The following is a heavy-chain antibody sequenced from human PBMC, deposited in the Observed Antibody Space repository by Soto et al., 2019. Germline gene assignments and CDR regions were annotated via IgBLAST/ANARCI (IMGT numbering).Heavy chain of an antibody. CDR2: INPNTGGT. J-gene: IGHJ1*01. Sequence: ASVRVSCKASGDTFTDYFMHWVRQAPGQGLEWMGWINPNTGGTNYAQKFQGRVTMTRDTSIRTAYMELSRLTSDDTAVYYCEAFKCTPESFWGKGRLVTVSS. CDR1: GDTFTDYF. D-gene: IGHD1-1*01. CDR3: EAFKCTPESF. V-gene: IGHV1-2*02.